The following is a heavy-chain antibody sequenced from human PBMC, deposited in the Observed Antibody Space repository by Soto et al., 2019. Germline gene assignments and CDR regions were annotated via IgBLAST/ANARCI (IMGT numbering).Heavy chain of an antibody. Sequence: GGSLRLSCAASGFTFSSYAMSWVRQAPGKGLEWVSAISGSGGSTYYADSVKGRFTISRDNSKNTLYLQMNSLRAEDMAVYYCATVVLRPSVKSDYGDFRPENDYWGQGTLVTVSS. CDR3: ATVVLRPSVKSDYGDFRPENDY. CDR2: ISGSGGST. J-gene: IGHJ4*02. CDR1: GFTFSSYA. V-gene: IGHV3-23*01. D-gene: IGHD4-17*01.